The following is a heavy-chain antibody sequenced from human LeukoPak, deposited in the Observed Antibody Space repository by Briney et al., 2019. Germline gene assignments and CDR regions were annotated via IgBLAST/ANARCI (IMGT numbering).Heavy chain of an antibody. CDR3: ARTGDGYNLDY. CDR1: GYSFASYW. Sequence: GESLKISCEGSGYSFASYWIGWVRRLPGKGLEWMGIIYPGDSDTRYSPSFQGQVTISADKSISTAYLQWSSLKASDTAMYYCARTGDGYNLDYWGQGTLVTVSS. CDR2: IYPGDSDT. J-gene: IGHJ4*02. V-gene: IGHV5-51*01. D-gene: IGHD5-24*01.